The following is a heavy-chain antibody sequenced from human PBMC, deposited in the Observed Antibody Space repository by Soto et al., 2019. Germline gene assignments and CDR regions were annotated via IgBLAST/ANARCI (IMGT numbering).Heavy chain of an antibody. CDR3: TRGPRSTSTGTGAF. V-gene: IGHV3-74*01. D-gene: IGHD1-1*01. J-gene: IGHJ4*02. Sequence: QTGGPLRLSCAASGFTFSMYWMHWVRQVPGKGPEWVSRINDDGSHTNYADSVKGRFTISRDNAKNTLYLQMNDLRAEDTAVYYCTRGPRSTSTGTGAFWGQGTLVTVS. CDR2: INDDGSHT. CDR1: GFTFSMYW.